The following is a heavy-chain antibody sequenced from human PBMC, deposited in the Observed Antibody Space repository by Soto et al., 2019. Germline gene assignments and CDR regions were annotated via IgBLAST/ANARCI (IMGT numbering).Heavy chain of an antibody. CDR1: GFTFSSYS. Sequence: PGGSLRLSCAGSGFTFSSYSMNWVRQAPGKGLEWVSSISSSSSYIYYADSVKGRFTISRDNAKNSLYLQMNSLRAEDTAVYYCARGGTNYYYDSSGYYYFDYWGQGTLVTVSS. J-gene: IGHJ4*02. CDR2: ISSSSSYI. CDR3: ARGGTNYYYDSSGYYYFDY. V-gene: IGHV3-21*01. D-gene: IGHD3-22*01.